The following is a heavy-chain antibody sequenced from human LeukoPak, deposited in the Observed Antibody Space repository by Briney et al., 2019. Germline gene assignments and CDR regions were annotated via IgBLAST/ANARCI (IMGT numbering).Heavy chain of an antibody. V-gene: IGHV3-23*01. J-gene: IGHJ5*02. CDR1: GFTFTNYA. Sequence: GGSLRLSCAASGFTFTNYAMTWVRQAPGRGVDWVSVISGGGGTTYHAESVKGRFTISRDNSKNTLFLQMNSLRAEDTAVYYCAKKNIRAATGGGWFDPWGQGTLVTVSS. CDR2: ISGGGGTT. D-gene: IGHD6-13*01. CDR3: AKKNIRAATGGGWFDP.